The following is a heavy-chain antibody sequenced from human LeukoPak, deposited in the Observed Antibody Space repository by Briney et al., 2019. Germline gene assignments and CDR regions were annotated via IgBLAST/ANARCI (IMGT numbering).Heavy chain of an antibody. CDR3: AKDHRLKNYGSGSYYKERLGIWTKYYFDY. D-gene: IGHD3-10*01. CDR1: GFTFSSYA. Sequence: PGGSLRLSCAASGFTFSSYAMHWVRQAPGKGLEWVAVISYDGSNKYYADSVKGRFTISRDNSKNTLYLQMNSLRAEDTAVYYCAKDHRLKNYGSGSYYKERLGIWTKYYFDYWGQGTLVTVSS. CDR2: ISYDGSNK. J-gene: IGHJ4*02. V-gene: IGHV3-30*04.